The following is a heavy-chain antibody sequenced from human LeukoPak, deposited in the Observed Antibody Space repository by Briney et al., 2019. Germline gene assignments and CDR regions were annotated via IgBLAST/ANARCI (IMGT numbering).Heavy chain of an antibody. Sequence: SETLSLTCAVYGGSFSGYYWGWIRQPPGKGLEWIGSIHYSGRTYYNLSLKSRVTISVGTSKNQFSLNLRSVTAADTALYYCTRLWSTDCNGGSCPHQPNYWGQGTLVTVSS. CDR3: TRLWSTDCNGGSCPHQPNY. J-gene: IGHJ4*02. CDR2: IHYSGRT. V-gene: IGHV4-34*01. CDR1: GGSFSGYY. D-gene: IGHD2-15*01.